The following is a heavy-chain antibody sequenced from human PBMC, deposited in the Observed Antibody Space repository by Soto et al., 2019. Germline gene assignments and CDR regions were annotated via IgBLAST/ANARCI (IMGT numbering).Heavy chain of an antibody. CDR3: ARGGWSQIDY. Sequence: PSETLSLTCSVSGGSIGSYYWSWIRQPPGKGLEWIGYIYYSGSTNYNPSLKSRVTISVDTSKNQFSPKLSSVTAADTAVYYCARGGWSQIDYWGQGTLVTVSS. CDR1: GGSIGSYY. D-gene: IGHD3-3*01. CDR2: IYYSGST. J-gene: IGHJ4*02. V-gene: IGHV4-59*08.